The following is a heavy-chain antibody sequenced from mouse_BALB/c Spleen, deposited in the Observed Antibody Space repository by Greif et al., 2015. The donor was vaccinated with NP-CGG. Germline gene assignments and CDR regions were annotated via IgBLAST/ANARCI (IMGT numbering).Heavy chain of an antibody. J-gene: IGHJ2*01. CDR3: RGDSSGYDY. CDR2: IDPENGDT. D-gene: IGHD3-2*01. Sequence: EVKLMESGAELVRSGASVKLSCTASGFNIIDYYMHWVKQRPEQCLEWIGWIDPENGDTEYAPKFQGKATMTADTSSNTAYLQLSSLTSEDTAVYYCRGDSSGYDYWGQGTTLTVSS. V-gene: IGHV14-4*02. CDR1: GFNIIDYY.